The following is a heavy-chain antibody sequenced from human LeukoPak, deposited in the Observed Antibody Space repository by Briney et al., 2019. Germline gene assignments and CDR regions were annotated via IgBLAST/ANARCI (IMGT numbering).Heavy chain of an antibody. J-gene: IGHJ4*02. CDR1: GFTFDDYA. CDR3: AKGINDYGDYADYFDY. CDR2: ISWNSGSI. D-gene: IGHD4-17*01. Sequence: GGSLRLSCAASGFTFDDYAMHWARQAPGKGLEWVSGISWNSGSIGYADSVKGRFTISRDNAKNSLYLQMNSLRAEDTALYYCAKGINDYGDYADYFDYWGQGTLVTVSS. V-gene: IGHV3-9*01.